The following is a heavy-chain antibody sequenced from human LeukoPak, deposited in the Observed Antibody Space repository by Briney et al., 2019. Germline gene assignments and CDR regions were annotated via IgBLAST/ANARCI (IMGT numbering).Heavy chain of an antibody. CDR2: INSDGRST. CDR1: GFTFSSYW. V-gene: IGHV3-74*01. Sequence: GGSLRLSCAASGFTFSSYWMYWVRQAPGKGLVWVSRINSDGRSTKYADSVKGRFTISRDNAKNTLYLQMNSLRADDTAVYYCVRDRAVSPFPPDAFDMWGQGTMVTVAS. CDR3: VRDRAVSPFPPDAFDM. D-gene: IGHD4-17*01. J-gene: IGHJ3*02.